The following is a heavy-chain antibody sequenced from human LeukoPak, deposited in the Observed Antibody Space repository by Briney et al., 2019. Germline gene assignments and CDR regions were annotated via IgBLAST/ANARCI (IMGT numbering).Heavy chain of an antibody. CDR1: GGSISSYY. Sequence: PSETLSLTCTVSGGSISSYYWSWIRQPPGKGLEWIGYIYYSGSTNYNPSLKSRVTISVDTSKNQFSLKLSSVTAADTAVYYCARSITMVRGRYYGMDVWGQGTTVIVSS. D-gene: IGHD3-10*01. CDR2: IYYSGST. V-gene: IGHV4-59*12. J-gene: IGHJ6*02. CDR3: ARSITMVRGRYYGMDV.